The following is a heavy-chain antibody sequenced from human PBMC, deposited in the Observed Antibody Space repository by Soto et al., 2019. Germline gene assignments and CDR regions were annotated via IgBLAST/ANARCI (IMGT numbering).Heavy chain of an antibody. V-gene: IGHV3-33*01. CDR3: ASSAA. D-gene: IGHD6-19*01. J-gene: IGHJ5*02. CDR2: IWYDGSNT. CDR1: GFIFRSYG. Sequence: RRLSCAASGFIFRSYGMHWVRQAPGKGLEWVAVIWYDGSNTYYADPVKGRFTISRDNSKNTLFLQMNSLRAEDTAVYYCASSAAWGRGTLVTVYS.